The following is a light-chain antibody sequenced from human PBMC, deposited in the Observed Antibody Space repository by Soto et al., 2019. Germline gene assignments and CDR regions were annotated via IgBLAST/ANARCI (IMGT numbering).Light chain of an antibody. J-gene: IGKJ5*01. CDR3: HQYNNWPPST. CDR2: GAS. Sequence: EIVMTQSPATLSVSPGERATLSCRASRSVSSNLAWYQQKPGQAPRLLMYGASTRATGIPARFSGSGSGTEFTLTISSLQSEDFAVYYCHQYNNWPPSTFGQGTRLEMK. CDR1: RSVSSN. V-gene: IGKV3-15*01.